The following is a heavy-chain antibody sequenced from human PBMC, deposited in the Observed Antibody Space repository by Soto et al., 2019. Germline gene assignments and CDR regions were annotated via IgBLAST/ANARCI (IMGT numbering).Heavy chain of an antibody. CDR2: ISYDGSNK. CDR1: GFTFSSFA. CDR3: ARDFYGGVPGAWFDP. V-gene: IGHV3-30-3*01. D-gene: IGHD3-16*01. Sequence: QVQLVESGGGVVQPGRSLRLSCAASGFTFSSFAMHWVRQAPGKGLEWVAFISYDGSNKYYADSLKGRFTISRDNSKNTLYLQISSLRTEDTAVDYCARDFYGGVPGAWFDPWGQGTLVTVSS. J-gene: IGHJ5*02.